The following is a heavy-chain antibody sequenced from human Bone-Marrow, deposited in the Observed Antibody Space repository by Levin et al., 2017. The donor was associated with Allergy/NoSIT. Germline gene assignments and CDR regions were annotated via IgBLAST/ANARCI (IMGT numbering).Heavy chain of an antibody. CDR3: ARQYSSTWYIFDY. CDR2: IHPSGGST. V-gene: IGHV3-23*01. CDR1: GFTFSSYA. Sequence: SCAGSGFTFSSYAMNWVRQAPGKGLEWVSTIHPSGGSTYYADSVKGRFTISRDNSKNTLSLQMNSLRADDTAVYYCARQYSSTWYIFDYWGQGTLVTVSS. D-gene: IGHD6-13*01. J-gene: IGHJ4*02.